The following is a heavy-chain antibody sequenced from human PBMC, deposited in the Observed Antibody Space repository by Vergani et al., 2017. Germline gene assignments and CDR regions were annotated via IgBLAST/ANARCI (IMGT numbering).Heavy chain of an antibody. CDR3: ARGLGQWLALYYFDY. Sequence: QVQLVESGGGVVQPGRSLRLSCAASGFTFSSYGMHWVRQAPGKGLEWVAVIWYDGSNKYYADSVKGRFTISRDNSKNTLYLQMNSLRAEDTAVYYCARGLGQWLALYYFDYWGQGTLVTVSS. CDR1: GFTFSSYG. CDR2: IWYDGSNK. J-gene: IGHJ4*02. D-gene: IGHD6-19*01. V-gene: IGHV3-33*01.